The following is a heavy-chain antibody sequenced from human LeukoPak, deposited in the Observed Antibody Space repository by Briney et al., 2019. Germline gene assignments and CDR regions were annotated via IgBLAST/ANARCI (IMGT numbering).Heavy chain of an antibody. CDR2: ISGSGGST. Sequence: GGSLRLSCAASGFTFSTYAMSWVRQAPGRGLEWVSGISGSGGSTHYADSVKGRFTISRDNSKNTLYLQMNSLRAEDTAVYYCAKVGDLDHVVVPAALDAFDIWGQGTMVTVSS. D-gene: IGHD2-2*03. CDR1: GFTFSTYA. J-gene: IGHJ3*02. CDR3: AKVGDLDHVVVPAALDAFDI. V-gene: IGHV3-23*01.